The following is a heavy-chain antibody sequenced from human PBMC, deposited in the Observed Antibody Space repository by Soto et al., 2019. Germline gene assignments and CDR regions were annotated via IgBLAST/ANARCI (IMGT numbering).Heavy chain of an antibody. J-gene: IGHJ6*02. Sequence: SETLSLTCTVSGGSISSYYWSWIRQPPGKGLEWIGYIYYSGSTNYNPSLKSRVTISVDTSKNQFSLKLSSVTAADTAVYYCARQQQLVDYYYYGMDVWGQGTTVTVSS. CDR3: ARQQQLVDYYYYGMDV. D-gene: IGHD6-13*01. CDR1: GGSISSYY. CDR2: IYYSGST. V-gene: IGHV4-59*08.